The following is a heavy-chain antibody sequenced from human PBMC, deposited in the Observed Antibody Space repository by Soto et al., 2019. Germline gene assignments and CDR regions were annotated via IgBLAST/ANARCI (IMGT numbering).Heavy chain of an antibody. J-gene: IGHJ6*02. CDR3: ARALLGCSGGSCYRPYYYYGMDV. CDR2: MNPNSGNT. V-gene: IGHV1-8*01. D-gene: IGHD2-15*01. Sequence: GASVKVSCKASGYTFTSYDINWVRQATGQGLEWMGWMNPNSGNTGYAQKFQGRVTMTRNTSISTAYMELSSLRSEDTAVYYRARALLGCSGGSCYRPYYYYGMDVWGQGTTVTVS. CDR1: GYTFTSYD.